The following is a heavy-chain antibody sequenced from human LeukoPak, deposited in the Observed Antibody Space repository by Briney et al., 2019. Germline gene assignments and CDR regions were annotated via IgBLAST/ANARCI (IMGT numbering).Heavy chain of an antibody. CDR2: IWYDGSKK. D-gene: IGHD3-9*01. CDR3: ARVANITTFGMDV. Sequence: GGSLRLSCATSGFPFSYYGMHWVRQAPGKGPEWVAVIWYDGSKKHYADSVKGRFTISRDNSKNTLYLQMNSLRVEDTAVYYCARVANITTFGMDVWGQGTTATVSS. V-gene: IGHV3-33*01. J-gene: IGHJ6*02. CDR1: GFPFSYYG.